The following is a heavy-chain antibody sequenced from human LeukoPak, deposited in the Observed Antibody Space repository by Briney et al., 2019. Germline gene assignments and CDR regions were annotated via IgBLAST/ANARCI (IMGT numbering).Heavy chain of an antibody. CDR2: IYYSGST. D-gene: IGHD3-10*01. V-gene: IGHV4-59*08. CDR3: ARHKGWNYYGSGSYLDY. J-gene: IGHJ4*02. Sequence: SETLSLTCTVSGGSISSYYWSWIRQPPGKGLEWIGYIYYSGSTNYNPSLKSRVTISVDTSKNQFSLKLSSVTAADTAVYYCARHKGWNYYGSGSYLDYWGQGTLVTVSS. CDR1: GGSISSYY.